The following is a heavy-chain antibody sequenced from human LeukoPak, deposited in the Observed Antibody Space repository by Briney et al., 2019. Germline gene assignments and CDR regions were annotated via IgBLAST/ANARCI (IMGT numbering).Heavy chain of an antibody. Sequence: GGSLRLSCAASGFTFSSYVMHWVRQAPGKGLEWVAFIRYDGSNKYYADSVKGRFTISRDNSKNTLYLQMNSLRADDTAVYYCARAIPQKQITMTLMDVWGKGTTVTISS. CDR3: ARAIPQKQITMTLMDV. CDR2: IRYDGSNK. J-gene: IGHJ6*03. V-gene: IGHV3-30*02. CDR1: GFTFSSYV. D-gene: IGHD3-22*01.